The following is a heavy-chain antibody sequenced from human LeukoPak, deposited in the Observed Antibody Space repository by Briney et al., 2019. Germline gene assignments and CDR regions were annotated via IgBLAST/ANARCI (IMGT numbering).Heavy chain of an antibody. CDR1: GFTVSSKY. J-gene: IGHJ4*02. Sequence: GGSLRLSCAASGFTVSSKYMSWVRQAPGKGLEWVSVIYSGGSTYYADSVKGRFTISRDNSKNTLYLQMNSLKAEDTAVYYCARDIAVAGTTLDYWGQGTLVTVSS. CDR3: ARDIAVAGTTLDY. V-gene: IGHV3-53*01. CDR2: IYSGGST. D-gene: IGHD6-19*01.